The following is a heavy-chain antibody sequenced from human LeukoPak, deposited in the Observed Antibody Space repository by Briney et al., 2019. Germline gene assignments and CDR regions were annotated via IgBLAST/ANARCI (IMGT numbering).Heavy chain of an antibody. CDR1: GYTFTSYY. CDR2: INPSGGST. J-gene: IGHJ4*02. V-gene: IGHV1-46*01. CDR3: ARDLYYYGSGSYDDY. Sequence: ASVKVSCKASGYTFTSYYMHWVRQAPGQGLEWMGIINPSGGSTSYAQKFRGRVTMTRDTSTSTVYMELSSLRSEDTAVYYCARDLYYYGSGSYDDYWGQGTLVTVSS. D-gene: IGHD3-10*01.